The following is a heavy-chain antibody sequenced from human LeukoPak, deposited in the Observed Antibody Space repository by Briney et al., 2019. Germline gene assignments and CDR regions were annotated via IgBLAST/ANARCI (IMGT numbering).Heavy chain of an antibody. D-gene: IGHD6-13*01. CDR1: GFTFDDYA. J-gene: IGHJ4*02. CDR3: PKAGYSSSWYLAAPFDY. Sequence: PGGSLRLSCAASGFTFDDYALHWVRQAPGKGLEWVSGISWNSGSIGYADSVKGRFTISRDNAKNSLYLQMNSLRAEDTALYYRPKAGYSSSWYLAAPFDYWGQGTLVTVSS. CDR2: ISWNSGSI. V-gene: IGHV3-9*01.